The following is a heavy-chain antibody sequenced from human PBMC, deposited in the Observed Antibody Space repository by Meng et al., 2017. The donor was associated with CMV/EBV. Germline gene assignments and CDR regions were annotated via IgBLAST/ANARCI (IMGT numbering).Heavy chain of an antibody. CDR2: INHSGST. CDR3: AKLPAPMDV. CDR1: GGSFSGYY. Sequence: QTLSLTCAVYGGSFSGYYWSWIRQPPGKGLEWIGEINHSGSTNYNPSLKSRVTISVDTSKNQFSLKLSSVTAADTAVYYCAKLPAPMDVWGQGTTVTVSS. J-gene: IGHJ6*02. V-gene: IGHV4-34*01.